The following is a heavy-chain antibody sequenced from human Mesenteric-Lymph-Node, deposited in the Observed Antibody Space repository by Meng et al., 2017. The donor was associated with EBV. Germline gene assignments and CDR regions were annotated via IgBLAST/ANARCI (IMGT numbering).Heavy chain of an antibody. Sequence: LQQQESGPGLVKPSVTLSLACTVSGGSISSSSYYWGWIRQPPGKGLEWIGSIYYSGSTYYNPSLKSRVTISVDTSKNQFSLKLSSVTAADTAVYYCARGEIVRGEWYFDLWGRGTLVTVSS. CDR1: GGSISSSSYY. V-gene: IGHV4-39*07. D-gene: IGHD1-26*01. J-gene: IGHJ2*01. CDR2: IYYSGST. CDR3: ARGEIVRGEWYFDL.